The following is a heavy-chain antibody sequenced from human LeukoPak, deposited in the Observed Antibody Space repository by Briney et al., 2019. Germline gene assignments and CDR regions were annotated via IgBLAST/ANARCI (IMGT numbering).Heavy chain of an antibody. J-gene: IGHJ4*02. V-gene: IGHV3-7*01. CDR3: ARGGRGSSWFDN. CDR1: GFTFSSYW. CDR2: IKPEGSAQ. D-gene: IGHD6-13*01. Sequence: GGSLRLSCAASGFTFSSYWMSWVRQAPGKGLEWVANIKPEGSAQYYADSVRGRFTISRENAKNSLYLQMNSLRAGDTAVYYCARGGRGSSWFDNWGQGTLVTVSS.